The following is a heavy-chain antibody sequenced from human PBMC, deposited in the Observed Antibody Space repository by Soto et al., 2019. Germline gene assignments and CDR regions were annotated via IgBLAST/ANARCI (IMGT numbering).Heavy chain of an antibody. CDR2: ISNTGYI. D-gene: IGHD2-15*01. V-gene: IGHV3-21*01. J-gene: IGHJ4*02. CDR1: GFTFSTYK. CDR3: AIGSGGSVYS. Sequence: EVQLVESGGGLVKPGGSLRLSCAASGFTFSTYKMNWVRQAPGKGLEWVSAISNTGYIYYPDSVKGRFTISRDNAKNSLYLQMDSLRAEDTAVYFCAIGSGGSVYSWGQGTLVTVSS.